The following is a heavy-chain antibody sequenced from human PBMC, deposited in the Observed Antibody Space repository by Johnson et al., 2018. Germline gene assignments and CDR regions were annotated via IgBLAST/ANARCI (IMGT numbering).Heavy chain of an antibody. J-gene: IGHJ1*01. D-gene: IGHD6-19*01. V-gene: IGHV3-30*04. CDR1: GFIFSTYS. Sequence: QVQLVESGGGVVQPGRSLRLSCAASGFIFSTYSMNWVRQAPGKGLEWVTVISYDGSNKYYADSVKGRFTISRDNSKNTLYLQMNSLRAEDTAVYYCAKDRYSSGREYFQHWGQGTLVTVSS. CDR2: ISYDGSNK. CDR3: AKDRYSSGREYFQH.